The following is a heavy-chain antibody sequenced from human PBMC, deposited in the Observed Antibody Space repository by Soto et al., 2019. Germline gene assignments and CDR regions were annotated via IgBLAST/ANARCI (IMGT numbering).Heavy chain of an antibody. J-gene: IGHJ5*02. CDR3: AREESDFRGPHWFDP. CDR2: IFYTGST. D-gene: IGHD3-3*01. Sequence: QVQLQESGPGLVKPSQTLSLTCTVSGGSISGGAYYWSWIRQHPGKGLEWIGYIFYTGSTCYNPSLASRLSYSVDKSKNPSALRLTSVPAAGTAVYYCAREESDFRGPHWFDPWGQGTRVSVSS. CDR1: GGSISGGAYY. V-gene: IGHV4-31*03.